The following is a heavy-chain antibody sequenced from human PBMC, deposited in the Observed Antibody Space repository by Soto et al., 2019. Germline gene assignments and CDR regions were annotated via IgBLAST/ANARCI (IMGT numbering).Heavy chain of an antibody. CDR2: INPNSGGT. J-gene: IGHJ4*02. Sequence: ASVKVSCKASGYTFTGYYMHWVRQAPGQGLEWMGGINPNSGGTNYAQKFQGRVTITRDTSTSTAYMELSSLRSDDTAVYYCARGRYGRFTGYFDYCGQGTLVTVSS. V-gene: IGHV1-2*02. CDR1: GYTFTGYY. CDR3: ARGRYGRFTGYFDY. D-gene: IGHD4-17*01.